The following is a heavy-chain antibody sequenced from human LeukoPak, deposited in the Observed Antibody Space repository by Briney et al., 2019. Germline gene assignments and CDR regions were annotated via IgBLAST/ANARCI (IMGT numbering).Heavy chain of an antibody. CDR3: ARKLRGSSSWFDFGY. Sequence: GASVKVSCKASGGTFSSYAISWVRQAPGQGLEWMGGIIPIFGTANYAQKFQGRVTITADESTSTAYMELSSLRSEDTAVYYCARKLRGSSSWFDFGYWGQGTLVTVSS. J-gene: IGHJ4*02. D-gene: IGHD6-13*01. V-gene: IGHV1-69*13. CDR1: GGTFSSYA. CDR2: IIPIFGTA.